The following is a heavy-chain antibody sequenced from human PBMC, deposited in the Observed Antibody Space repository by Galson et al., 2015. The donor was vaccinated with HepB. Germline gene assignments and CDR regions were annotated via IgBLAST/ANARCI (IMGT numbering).Heavy chain of an antibody. CDR3: ARDSYGMDV. CDR2: ISYDGSNK. CDR1: GFIFSTYS. Sequence: SLRLSCAASGFIFSTYSMHWVRQAPGKGLEWVAVISYDGSNKYYADSVKGRFTISRDDSKNTLYLQMNSLRTEDTVVYYCARDSYGMDVWGQGTTVTASS. V-gene: IGHV3-30*04. J-gene: IGHJ6*02.